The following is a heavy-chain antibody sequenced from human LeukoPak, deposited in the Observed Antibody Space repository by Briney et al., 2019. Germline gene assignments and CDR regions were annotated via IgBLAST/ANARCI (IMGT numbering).Heavy chain of an antibody. D-gene: IGHD1-26*01. CDR3: ARDRGEGATTYFDC. CDR2: INPGGGST. V-gene: IGHV1-46*01. Sequence: GASVKVSCTASGYTFTSYYMHWVRQAPGQGLEWMGIINPGGGSTNYAEKFQGRVAMTRDTSTSTVYVELNSLRSEDTAVYYCARDRGEGATTYFDCWGQGTLVTVSS. J-gene: IGHJ4*02. CDR1: GYTFTSYY.